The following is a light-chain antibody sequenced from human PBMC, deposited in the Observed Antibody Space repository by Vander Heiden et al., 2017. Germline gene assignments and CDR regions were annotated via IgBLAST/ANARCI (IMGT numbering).Light chain of an antibody. J-gene: IGKJ4*01. CDR2: AAS. V-gene: IGKV1-39*01. CDR1: QSISSY. CDR3: QQSYSTPPEPT. Sequence: DIQMTQSPSSLSASVGDRVTITCRASQSISSYLNWYQQKPGKAPKLLIYAASSLQSGVPSRFSGSGSRTDFTLTISSLQPEDFATYYCQQSYSTPPEPTFGGGTKVEIK.